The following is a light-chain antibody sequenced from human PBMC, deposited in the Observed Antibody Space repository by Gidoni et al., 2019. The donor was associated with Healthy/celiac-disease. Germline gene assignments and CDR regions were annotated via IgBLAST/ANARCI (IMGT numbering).Light chain of an antibody. CDR1: QSISSL. J-gene: IGKJ1*01. CDR2: KAS. Sequence: DIPMTQSPSTLSASVGDRVTITCRSSQSISSLLAWYQQKTGKAPKLLIYKASSLESGVPSRFSGSGSGTEFTLTISSLQPDDFATYYCQQYNSYSRTFGQGTKVEIK. V-gene: IGKV1-5*03. CDR3: QQYNSYSRT.